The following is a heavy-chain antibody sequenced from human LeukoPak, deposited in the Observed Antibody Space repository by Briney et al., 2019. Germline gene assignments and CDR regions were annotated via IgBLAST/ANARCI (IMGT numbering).Heavy chain of an antibody. V-gene: IGHV3-13*01. Sequence: GGSLRLSCAASGFTFSSFDMHWVRQPTGQGLEWVSTIGTASDTYYPGSVEGRFTLSRDNAKNSLYLQINSLTAGDTAVYYCARGPPRGKYYYMDVWGKGTTVTVSS. CDR1: GFTFSSFD. D-gene: IGHD1-1*01. CDR3: ARGPPRGKYYYMDV. CDR2: IGTASDT. J-gene: IGHJ6*03.